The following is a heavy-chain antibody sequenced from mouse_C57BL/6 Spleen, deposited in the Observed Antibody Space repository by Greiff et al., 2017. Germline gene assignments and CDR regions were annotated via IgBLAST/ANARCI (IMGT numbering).Heavy chain of an antibody. CDR1: GFTFPDYY. CDR3: ARYWEGNLDYFDY. Sequence: EVKVVESGGGLVQPGGSLSLSCAASGFTFPDYYMCWVRQPPGTALEWLGFLRNKANGYTTAYSASLKGRFTISRENYQSILYLQMNALRAEDSATYYGARYWEGNLDYFDYWGQGTTLTVSS. J-gene: IGHJ2*01. CDR2: LRNKANGYTT. D-gene: IGHD2-1*01. V-gene: IGHV7-3*01.